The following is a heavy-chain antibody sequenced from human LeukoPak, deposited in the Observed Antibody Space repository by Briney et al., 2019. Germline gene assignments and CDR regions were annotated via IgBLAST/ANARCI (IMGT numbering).Heavy chain of an antibody. V-gene: IGHV1-24*01. D-gene: IGHD4-11*01. Sequence: ASVKVSCKASGYTFTGYYMHWVRQAPGQGLEWMGGFDPEDGETIYAQKFQGRVTMTEDTSTDTAYMELSSLRSEDTAVYYCATVLSTTSPYYFDYWGQGTLVTVSS. J-gene: IGHJ4*02. CDR2: FDPEDGET. CDR3: ATVLSTTSPYYFDY. CDR1: GYTFTGYY.